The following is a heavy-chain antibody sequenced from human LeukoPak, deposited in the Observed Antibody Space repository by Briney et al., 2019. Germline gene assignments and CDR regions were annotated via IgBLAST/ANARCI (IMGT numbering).Heavy chain of an antibody. J-gene: IGHJ6*03. Sequence: GGSLRLSCAASGFTYSSYAMSWVRQAPGKGLEWVANIKQDGSEKNYVDSVKGRFIISRDNAKNSLYLQMNSLRAEDTAVYYCARVKCGYSYGPHYYYYYYMDVWGKGTTVTVSS. CDR2: IKQDGSEK. CDR1: GFTYSSYA. V-gene: IGHV3-7*04. CDR3: ARVKCGYSYGPHYYYYYYMDV. D-gene: IGHD5-18*01.